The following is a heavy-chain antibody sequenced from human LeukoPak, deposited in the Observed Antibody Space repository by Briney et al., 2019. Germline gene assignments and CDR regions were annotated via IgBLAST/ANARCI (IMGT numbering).Heavy chain of an antibody. CDR1: GYSFNDYY. CDR2: INPNSGRT. V-gene: IGHV1-2*02. J-gene: IGHJ4*02. Sequence: ASVKVSCKTSGYSFNDYYLRWVRQAPGQGLEWMGWINPNSGRTDYAPKFQGRVTLTTDTSITTAYMELSSLISGDTALYYCARDSSDVLTGYYHFWGQGTLVTVSS. D-gene: IGHD3-9*01. CDR3: ARDSSDVLTGYYHF.